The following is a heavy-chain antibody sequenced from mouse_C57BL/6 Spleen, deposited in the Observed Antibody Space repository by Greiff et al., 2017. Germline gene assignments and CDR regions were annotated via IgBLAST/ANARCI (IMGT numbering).Heavy chain of an antibody. D-gene: IGHD4-1*01. CDR3: ARWLTGTGYLDV. CDR2: ISYSGST. CDR1: GYSITSDY. Sequence: DVKLQESGPGLAKPSQSLSLSCSVTGYSITSDYWNWIRKFPGNKLEYMGYISYSGSTYYNPSLNSRIAITRDTSKNQYYLQLNAVTTEDTATYYGARWLTGTGYLDVWGTGTTVTVSS. V-gene: IGHV3-8*01. J-gene: IGHJ1*03.